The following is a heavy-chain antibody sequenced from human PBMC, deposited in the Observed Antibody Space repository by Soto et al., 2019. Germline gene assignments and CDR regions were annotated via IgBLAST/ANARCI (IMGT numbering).Heavy chain of an antibody. V-gene: IGHV4-59*12. CDR1: GGSISSYY. D-gene: IGHD3-9*01. Sequence: PSETLSLTCTFSGGSISSYYWSLIRQPPGKGLEWIGYIYYSGSTYYNPSLKSRVTISVDTSKNQFSLKLSSVTAADTAVYYCARPARLRYFDWPRSYYFDYWGQGTLVTVSS. J-gene: IGHJ4*02. CDR3: ARPARLRYFDWPRSYYFDY. CDR2: IYYSGST.